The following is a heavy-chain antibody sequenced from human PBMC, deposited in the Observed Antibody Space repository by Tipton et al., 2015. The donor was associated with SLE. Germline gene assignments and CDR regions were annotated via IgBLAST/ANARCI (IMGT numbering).Heavy chain of an antibody. V-gene: IGHV4-39*07. CDR1: GASSSSETYL. CDR3: AGRGDLVVVTSYLDY. CDR2: IYYTGST. D-gene: IGHD2-21*02. J-gene: IGHJ4*02. Sequence: TLSLTCTVSGASSSSETYLWGWIRQPPGKGLEWIGDIYYTGSTYYNPSLKSRATISVDPSNNQFSLRLTSVTAADTAVYYCAGRGDLVVVTSYLDYWGQGTLVSVSS.